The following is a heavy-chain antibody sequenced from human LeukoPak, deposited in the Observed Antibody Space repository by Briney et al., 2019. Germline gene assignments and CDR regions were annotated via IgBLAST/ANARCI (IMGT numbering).Heavy chain of an antibody. V-gene: IGHV1-18*01. Sequence: ASVKVSCKASGYTFTSYGISWVRQAPGQGLEWMGWISAYNGNTNYAQKLQGRVTMTTDTSTSTAYMELRNLRSDDTAVYYCARVGVVVVAALTYDYWGQGTLVTVSS. CDR1: GYTFTSYG. D-gene: IGHD2-15*01. CDR3: ARVGVVVVAALTYDY. CDR2: ISAYNGNT. J-gene: IGHJ4*02.